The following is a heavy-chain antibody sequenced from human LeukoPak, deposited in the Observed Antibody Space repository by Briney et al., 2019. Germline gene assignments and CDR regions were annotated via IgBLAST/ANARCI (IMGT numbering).Heavy chain of an antibody. CDR3: ARAEVVTDYYFDY. D-gene: IGHD3-22*01. Sequence: SETLSLTCTVSGGSVSSGSYYWSWIRQPPGKGLEWIGYIYYSGSTNYNPSLKSRVTISVDTSKNQFSLKLSSVTAADTAVYYCARAEVVTDYYFDYWGQGTLVTASS. V-gene: IGHV4-61*01. CDR1: GGSVSSGSYY. CDR2: IYYSGST. J-gene: IGHJ4*02.